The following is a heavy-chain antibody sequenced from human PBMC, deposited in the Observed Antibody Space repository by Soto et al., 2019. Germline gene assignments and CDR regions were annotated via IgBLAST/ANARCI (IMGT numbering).Heavy chain of an antibody. CDR3: ARDETRGSEY. CDR2: LYPTLGIT. CDR1: GVTFSVYS. V-gene: IGHV1-69*08. J-gene: IGHJ4*02. Sequence: QVQLVQSGAEVKKPGSSVKVSCKASGVTFSVYSISWVRQAPGQGLEWMGRLYPTLGITQYAQKFQGRVTITADHSTSTAYMELSSLRSEDTAVYYCARDETRGSEYWGQGTLVTVSS. D-gene: IGHD3-16*01.